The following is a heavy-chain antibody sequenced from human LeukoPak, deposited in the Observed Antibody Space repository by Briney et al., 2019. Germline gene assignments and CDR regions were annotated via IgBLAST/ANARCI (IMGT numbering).Heavy chain of an antibody. V-gene: IGHV3-30*18. D-gene: IGHD3-10*02. J-gene: IGHJ6*04. CDR2: ISYDGSNK. CDR3: AELGITMIGGV. Sequence: GRSLRLSCAASGFTFSSYGMHWVRQASGKGLEWVAVISYDGSNKYYADSVKGRFTISRDNSKNTQYLQMNSLRAEDTAVYYCAELGITMIGGVWGKGTTVTISS. CDR1: GFTFSSYG.